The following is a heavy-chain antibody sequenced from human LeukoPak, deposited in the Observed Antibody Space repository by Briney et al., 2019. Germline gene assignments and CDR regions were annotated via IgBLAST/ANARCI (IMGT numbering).Heavy chain of an antibody. J-gene: IGHJ4*02. CDR3: AKDGWSDSSSWAAFDY. V-gene: IGHV3-30*02. Sequence: PGGSLRLSCAASGFTFSSYGMHWVRQAPGKGLEWVAVIWYDGSNKYYADSVKGRFTISRDNSKNTLYLQMNSLRAEDTAVYYCAKDGWSDSSSWAAFDYWGQGTLVTVSS. D-gene: IGHD6-13*01. CDR1: GFTFSSYG. CDR2: IWYDGSNK.